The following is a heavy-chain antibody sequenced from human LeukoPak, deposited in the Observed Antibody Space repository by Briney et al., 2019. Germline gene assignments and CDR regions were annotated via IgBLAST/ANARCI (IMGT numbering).Heavy chain of an antibody. J-gene: IGHJ4*02. CDR3: ARETGGRQYFDY. D-gene: IGHD1-26*01. CDR2: FDPEDGET. V-gene: IGHV1-24*01. CDR1: GYTLTELS. Sequence: ASVKVSCKVSGYTLTELSMHWVRQAPGKGLEWMGGFDPEDGETIYAQKFQGRVTMTRDTSTSTVYMELSSLRSEDTAVYYCARETGGRQYFDYWGQGTLVTVSS.